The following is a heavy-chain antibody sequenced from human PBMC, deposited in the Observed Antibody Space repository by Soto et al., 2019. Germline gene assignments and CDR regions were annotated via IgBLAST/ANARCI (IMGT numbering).Heavy chain of an antibody. CDR2: INSDGSDT. CDR3: ARDHNRVFDY. V-gene: IGHV3-74*01. D-gene: IGHD1-20*01. J-gene: IGHJ4*02. CDR1: GFTFSSFW. Sequence: GGSLRLSCAASGFTFSSFWMHWVRQAPGKGLVWVSRINSDGSDTNYADSLKGRFTISRDNAKNTLYLQMSSLGAEDTAVYYCARDHNRVFDYWGQGALVTVSS.